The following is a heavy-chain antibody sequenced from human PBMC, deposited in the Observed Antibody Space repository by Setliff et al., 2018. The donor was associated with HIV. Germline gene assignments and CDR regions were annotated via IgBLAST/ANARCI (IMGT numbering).Heavy chain of an antibody. CDR1: GYTFTSYY. CDR3: ARGWSEDTSMVQVEYFEH. D-gene: IGHD5-18*01. V-gene: IGHV1-46*01. CDR2: INPSGGST. Sequence: ASVKVSCKASGYTFTSYYMHWVRQAPGQGLEWMGIINPSGGSTSYAQKFQGRVTMTRDTSTSTVYMELSSLRSEDTAVYYCARGWSEDTSMVQVEYFEHWGQGTLVTVSS. J-gene: IGHJ1*01.